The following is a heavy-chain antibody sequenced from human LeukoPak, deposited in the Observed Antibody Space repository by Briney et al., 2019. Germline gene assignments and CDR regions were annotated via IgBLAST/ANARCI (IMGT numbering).Heavy chain of an antibody. D-gene: IGHD4-23*01. J-gene: IGHJ6*02. V-gene: IGHV3-21*01. Sequence: GGSLRLSCAASGFTFSSYSMNWVRQAPGKGLEWVSSISSSSSYIYYADSVKGRFTISRDNAKNSLYLQMNSLRAEDTAVYYCARDRSNYGGYYYYYGMDVWGQGTTVTVS. CDR3: ARDRSNYGGYYYYYGMDV. CDR1: GFTFSSYS. CDR2: ISSSSSYI.